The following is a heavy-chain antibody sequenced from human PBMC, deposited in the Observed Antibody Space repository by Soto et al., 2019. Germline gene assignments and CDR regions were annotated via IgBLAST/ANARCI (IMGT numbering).Heavy chain of an antibody. J-gene: IGHJ4*02. V-gene: IGHV4-30-4*01. CDR1: GGSISSGDYY. CDR3: ASAGYYDSSGYPNYFDY. D-gene: IGHD3-22*01. CDR2: IYYSGST. Sequence: QVQLQESGPGLVKPSQTLSLTCTVSGGSISSGDYYWSWIRQPPGKGLEWIGYIYYSGSTYYNPSLKRRVTLSVDTSKNQFSLKLSSVPAADTAVYYCASAGYYDSSGYPNYFDYWGQGTLVTVSS.